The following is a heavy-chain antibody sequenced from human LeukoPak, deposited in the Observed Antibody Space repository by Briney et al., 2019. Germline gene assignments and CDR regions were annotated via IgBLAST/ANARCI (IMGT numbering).Heavy chain of an antibody. D-gene: IGHD6-13*01. Sequence: SQTLSLTCTVSGVSISSGGYYWSWIRQHPGKGLEWIGYIYYSGSTYYNPSLKSRVTISVDTSKNQFSLKLSSVTAADTAVYYCARADSPQQLALDYWGQGTLVTVSS. CDR1: GVSISSGGYY. CDR3: ARADSPQQLALDY. J-gene: IGHJ4*02. V-gene: IGHV4-31*03. CDR2: IYYSGST.